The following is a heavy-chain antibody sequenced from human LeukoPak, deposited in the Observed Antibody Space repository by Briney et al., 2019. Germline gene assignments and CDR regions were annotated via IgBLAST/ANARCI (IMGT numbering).Heavy chain of an antibody. CDR3: AREEDLRTVLDY. D-gene: IGHD4-17*01. CDR2: ISSSSSYI. CDR1: GFTFSSYS. Sequence: GGSLRLSCAASGFTFSSYSMNWVRQAPGKGLEWVSSISSSSSYIYYADSVKGRFTISRDNAKNSLYLQMNSLRAEDTAVYYCAREEDLRTVLDYWGQGTLVTVSS. V-gene: IGHV3-21*01. J-gene: IGHJ4*02.